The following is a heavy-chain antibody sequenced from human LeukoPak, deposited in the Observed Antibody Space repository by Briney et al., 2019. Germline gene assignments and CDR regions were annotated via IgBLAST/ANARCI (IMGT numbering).Heavy chain of an antibody. J-gene: IGHJ3*02. D-gene: IGHD3-3*01. CDR3: ARAAYYDFWSGHGDAFDI. CDR1: GYSISGGYY. V-gene: IGHV4-61*08. Sequence: SETLSLTCTVSGYSISGGYYWSWFGQPPGKGLEGIRYIYYSGSTNYNPSLKSRVTISVDTSKNQFSLKLSSVTAADTAVYYCARAAYYDFWSGHGDAFDIWGQGTMVTVSS. CDR2: IYYSGST.